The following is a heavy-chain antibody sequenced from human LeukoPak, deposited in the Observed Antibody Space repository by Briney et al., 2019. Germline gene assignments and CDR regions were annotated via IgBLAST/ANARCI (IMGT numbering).Heavy chain of an antibody. CDR1: GGSISSYY. CDR3: ARYGDYVFDL. D-gene: IGHD4-17*01. J-gene: IGHJ4*02. Sequence: PSETLSLTCTVSGGSISSYYWSWIRQPPGKGLEWIGCIYYSGSTIYNPSLKSRVTISVDTSKNQFSLKLSSVTAADTAVYYCARYGDYVFDLWGQGTLVTVSS. V-gene: IGHV4-59*01. CDR2: IYYSGST.